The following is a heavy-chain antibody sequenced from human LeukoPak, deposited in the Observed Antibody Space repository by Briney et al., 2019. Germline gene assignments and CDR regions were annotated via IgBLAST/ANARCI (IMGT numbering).Heavy chain of an antibody. V-gene: IGHV5-51*01. D-gene: IGHD5-12*01. CDR1: GYNFPTFW. J-gene: IGHJ3*02. CDR2: IYPGDSDT. CDR3: ARLSLGGFSGNDAFDI. Sequence: GESLKISCEGSGYNFPTFWIGWVRQMPGKGPEWMGIIYPGDSDTRYNPSFQGQVTISADKSINTAYLRWSSLKASDTAVYYCARLSLGGFSGNDAFDIWGPGTMVIVSS.